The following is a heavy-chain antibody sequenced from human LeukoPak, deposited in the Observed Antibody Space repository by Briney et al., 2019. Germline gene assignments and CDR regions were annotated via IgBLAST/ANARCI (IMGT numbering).Heavy chain of an antibody. V-gene: IGHV4-39*07. D-gene: IGHD2-15*01. J-gene: IGHJ4*02. Sequence: SETLSLTCTVSGGSISSSSYYWGWIRQPPGKGLEWIGSIYYSGSTYYNPCLKSRVTISVDTSKNQFSLKLSSVTAADTAVYYCARALRAATFDYWGQGTLVTVSS. CDR1: GGSISSSSYY. CDR2: IYYSGST. CDR3: ARALRAATFDY.